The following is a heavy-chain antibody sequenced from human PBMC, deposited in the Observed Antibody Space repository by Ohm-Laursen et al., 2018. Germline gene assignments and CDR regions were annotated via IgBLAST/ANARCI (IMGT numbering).Heavy chain of an antibody. D-gene: IGHD6-19*01. V-gene: IGHV4-4*07. J-gene: IGHJ4*02. CDR3: ARGRQELSSGWYTYFFDF. CDR2: IYTSRNT. CDR1: GVSIGSYY. Sequence: GTLSLTCPVSGVSIGSYYWSWIRQPAGKGLEWIGRIYTSRNTNYNPSLKSRVTMSVDTSKNQFSLKLSSVTAADTAVYYCARGRQELSSGWYTYFFDFWGQGSLVTVSS.